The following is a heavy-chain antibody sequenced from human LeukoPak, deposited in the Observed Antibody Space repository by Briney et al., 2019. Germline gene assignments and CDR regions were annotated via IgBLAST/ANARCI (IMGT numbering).Heavy chain of an antibody. CDR3: ARAFGYSYGFDY. Sequence: GGSLRLSCAASGFTVSSNYMSWVRQAPGKGLEWVSVLYSGGSTYYADSVKGRFTISRDNSKNTLYLQMNSLRAEDTAVYYCARAFGYSYGFDYWGQGTLVTVSS. CDR2: LYSGGST. CDR1: GFTVSSNY. J-gene: IGHJ4*02. D-gene: IGHD5-18*01. V-gene: IGHV3-53*01.